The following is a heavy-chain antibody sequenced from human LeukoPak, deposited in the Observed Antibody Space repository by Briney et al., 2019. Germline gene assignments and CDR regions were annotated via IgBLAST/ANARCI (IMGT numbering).Heavy chain of an antibody. CDR1: AFTFCSYS. J-gene: IGHJ4*02. D-gene: IGHD3-10*01. CDR2: ISSDSRTI. CDR3: ARYGSGTTYITNYFDY. V-gene: IGHV3-48*02. Sequence: GGSPRLSCAASAFTFCSYSMNWVRRAPREGLEWVSYISSDSRTIYYADSVKGRFTISRDNAKNSLYLQMKGLRDEDTAVYYCARYGSGTTYITNYFDYWGQGTLVTVSS.